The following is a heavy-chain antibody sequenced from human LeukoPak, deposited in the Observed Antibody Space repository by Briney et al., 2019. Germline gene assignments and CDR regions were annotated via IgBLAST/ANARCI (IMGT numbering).Heavy chain of an antibody. CDR3: ARDLFRSSAWSDY. J-gene: IGHJ4*02. CDR2: ISGYNGNT. CDR1: GYTFTNYG. Sequence: ASVKVSCKASGYTFTNYGITWVRQAPGQGLEWMGWISGYNGNTNYAQKFQGRVTMTTDTSTSTAYMELRSLRYDDTAVYYCARDLFRSSAWSDYWGQGTLVTVSS. V-gene: IGHV1-18*01. D-gene: IGHD6-19*01.